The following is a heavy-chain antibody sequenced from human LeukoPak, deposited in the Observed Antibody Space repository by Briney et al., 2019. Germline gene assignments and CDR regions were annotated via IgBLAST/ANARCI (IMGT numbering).Heavy chain of an antibody. V-gene: IGHV4-59*08. CDR3: ARHESSSWYTAAFDY. J-gene: IGHJ4*02. CDR2: VSYSGST. D-gene: IGHD6-13*01. CDR1: GGSISHYY. Sequence: SETLSLTCAVSGGSISHYYWSWIRQPPGKGLEWIGYVSYSGSTNYNPSLKSRVTISVDTPKNQFSLKLSSVTAVDTAVYYCARHESSSWYTAAFDYWGQGTLVTVSS.